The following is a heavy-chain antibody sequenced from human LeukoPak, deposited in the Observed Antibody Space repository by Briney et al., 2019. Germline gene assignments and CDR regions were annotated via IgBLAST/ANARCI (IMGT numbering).Heavy chain of an antibody. CDR1: GFTFSSYW. CDR2: INSDGSST. D-gene: IGHD6-19*01. CDR3: ARVGSPKGIAVAGYFRTYYYYYMDV. V-gene: IGHV3-74*01. Sequence: GRSLRLSCAASGFTFSSYWMHWVRQAPGKGLVWVSRINSDGSSTSYADSVKGRFTISRDNAKNTLYLQMNSLRAEDTAVYYCARVGSPKGIAVAGYFRTYYYYYMDVWGKGTTVTVSS. J-gene: IGHJ6*03.